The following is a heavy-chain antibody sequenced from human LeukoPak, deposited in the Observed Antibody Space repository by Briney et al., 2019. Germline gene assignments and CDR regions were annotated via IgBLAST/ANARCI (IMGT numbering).Heavy chain of an antibody. J-gene: IGHJ5*02. D-gene: IGHD2-2*01. CDR3: ARGLPSSTRTYNWFDP. CDR2: IHYDGGNE. V-gene: IGHV3-30*02. Sequence: GGSLTLSCAASGFTFSTYGMHWVRQAPGKGLEWVAFIHYDGGNEYNGDSVKGRFTISRDNSKNTLYLQMNSLRPEDTAVYYCARGLPSSTRTYNWFDPWGPGTLVTVSS. CDR1: GFTFSTYG.